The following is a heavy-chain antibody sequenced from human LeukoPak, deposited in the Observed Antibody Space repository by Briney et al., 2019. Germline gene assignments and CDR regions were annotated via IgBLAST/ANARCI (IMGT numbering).Heavy chain of an antibody. D-gene: IGHD3-22*01. CDR2: IIPIFGTA. J-gene: IGHJ4*02. Sequence: SVKVSCKASGGTFSSYAISWVRQAPGQGLEWMGGIIPIFGTANYAQKFQGRVTITTDESTSTAYMELSSLRSEDTAVYYCVSSRYYDRYYFDYWGQGTLVTVSS. CDR3: VSSRYYDRYYFDY. V-gene: IGHV1-69*05. CDR1: GGTFSSYA.